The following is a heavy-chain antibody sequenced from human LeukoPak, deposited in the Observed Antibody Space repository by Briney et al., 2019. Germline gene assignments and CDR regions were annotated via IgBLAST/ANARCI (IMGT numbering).Heavy chain of an antibody. Sequence: ASVKVSCKASGYTFTGYYMHWVRQAPGQGLEWMGWINPNSGGTNYAQKFQGRVTMTRDTSISTAYMELSSLRSEDTAVYYCARATWRGHFDIWGQGTMVTVSS. CDR3: ARATWRGHFDI. CDR2: INPNSGGT. CDR1: GYTFTGYY. J-gene: IGHJ3*02. D-gene: IGHD3-3*01. V-gene: IGHV1-2*02.